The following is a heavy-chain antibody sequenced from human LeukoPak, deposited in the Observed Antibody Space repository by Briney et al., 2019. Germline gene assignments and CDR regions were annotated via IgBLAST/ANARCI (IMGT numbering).Heavy chain of an antibody. CDR2: TKQDGTEK. D-gene: IGHD3-9*01. J-gene: IGHJ4*02. V-gene: IGHV3-7*02. CDR3: ARGQSRYFDWYLGFFDY. CDR1: GFTFSSYW. Sequence: PGGSLRLSCAASGFTFSSYWMSWVRQAPGEGLEWVANTKQDGTEKYYMDSVKGRFSISRDNAKNSLYLQMNALRAEDTAVYYCARGQSRYFDWYLGFFDYWGQGTLVTVSS.